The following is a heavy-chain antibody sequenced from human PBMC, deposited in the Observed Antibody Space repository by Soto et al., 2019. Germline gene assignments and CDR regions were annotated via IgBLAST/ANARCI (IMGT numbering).Heavy chain of an antibody. Sequence: QVQRVQSGAEVKKPGSSVKVSCKAFGGTFSSYAISWVRQAPGQGLEWMGGIIPIFGTANYAQKLQGRVTITADESTSTAYMELSSLRSEDTAVYYCARDKAATVTTKWFDPWGQGTLVTVSS. V-gene: IGHV1-69*01. CDR1: GGTFSSYA. J-gene: IGHJ5*02. CDR3: ARDKAATVTTKWFDP. D-gene: IGHD4-17*01. CDR2: IIPIFGTA.